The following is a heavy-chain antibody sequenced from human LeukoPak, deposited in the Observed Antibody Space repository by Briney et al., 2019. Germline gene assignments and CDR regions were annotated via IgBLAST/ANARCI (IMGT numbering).Heavy chain of an antibody. CDR1: GFTFSSYG. CDR3: AKDLVAVATHTPIDY. Sequence: PGGSLRLSCAASGFTFSSYGMHWVRQAPGKGLEWVALIRYDGSNKYYADSVQGRSTISRDNSKNTVYLQMNSLRAEDTAVYYCAKDLVAVATHTPIDYWGQGALVTVSS. D-gene: IGHD6-19*01. J-gene: IGHJ4*02. V-gene: IGHV3-30*02. CDR2: IRYDGSNK.